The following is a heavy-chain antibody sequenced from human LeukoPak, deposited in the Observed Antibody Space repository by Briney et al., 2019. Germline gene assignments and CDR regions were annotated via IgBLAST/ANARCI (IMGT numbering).Heavy chain of an antibody. CDR1: GFTFSSYA. V-gene: IGHV3-23*01. CDR2: ISGSGGST. J-gene: IGHJ4*02. Sequence: GGSLRLSCAASGFTFSSYAMSWVRQAPGKGLEWVSAISGSGGSTYYADSVKGRSTISRDNSKNTLYLQMNSLRAEDTAVYYCVKDLVVVVPAAMAGYDYWGQGTLVTVSS. CDR3: VKDLVVVVPAAMAGYDY. D-gene: IGHD2-2*01.